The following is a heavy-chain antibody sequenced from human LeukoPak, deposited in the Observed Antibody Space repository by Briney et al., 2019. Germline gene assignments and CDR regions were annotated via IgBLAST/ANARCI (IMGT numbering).Heavy chain of an antibody. CDR3: ARGGGSYYVGY. Sequence: PGGSLRLSCAASGFTFSSYWMNWARQAPGKGLEWVASINHNGNVNYYVDSVKGRFTISRDNSKNTLYLQMNSLRAEDTAVYYCARGGGSYYVGYWGQGTLVTVSS. CDR2: INHNGNVN. CDR1: GFTFSSYW. V-gene: IGHV3-7*03. D-gene: IGHD1-26*01. J-gene: IGHJ4*02.